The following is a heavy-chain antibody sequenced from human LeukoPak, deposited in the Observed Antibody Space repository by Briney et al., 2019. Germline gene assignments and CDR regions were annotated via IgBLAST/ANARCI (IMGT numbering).Heavy chain of an antibody. Sequence: SETLSLTCTVSGGSIRSYLWSWIRQPPGKGLEWIGYIDYSGSTNYNPSLKSRVTISVDTSKNQFSLKLSSVTAADTAGYYCARVYSGSYNFDYWGQGTVVTVSS. V-gene: IGHV4-59*01. CDR1: GGSIRSYL. D-gene: IGHD1-26*01. J-gene: IGHJ4*02. CDR3: ARVYSGSYNFDY. CDR2: IDYSGST.